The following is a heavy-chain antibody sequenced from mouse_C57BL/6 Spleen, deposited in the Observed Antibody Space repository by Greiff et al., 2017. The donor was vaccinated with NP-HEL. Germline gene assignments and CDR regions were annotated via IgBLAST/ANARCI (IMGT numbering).Heavy chain of an antibody. J-gene: IGHJ3*01. D-gene: IGHD2-5*01. Sequence: QVQLQQSGAELMKPGASVKLSCKATGYTFTGYWIEWVKQRPGHGLEWIGEILPGSGSTYYNEKFKGKATFTADTSSNTAYMQLSSLTTEDAANYYCARSGGYSKFAYWGQGTLVTVSA. CDR3: ARSGGYSKFAY. V-gene: IGHV1-9*01. CDR2: ILPGSGST. CDR1: GYTFTGYW.